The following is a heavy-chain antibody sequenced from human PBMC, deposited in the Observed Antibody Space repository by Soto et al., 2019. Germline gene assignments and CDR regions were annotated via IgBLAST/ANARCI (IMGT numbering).Heavy chain of an antibody. CDR3: AMPYGATFDY. CDR1: GFTFSSYG. Sequence: GGSLRLSCAASGFTFSSYGMHWVRQAPGKGLEWVAVISYDGSNKYYADSVKGRFTISRDNSKNTLYLQMNILRAEDTAVYYCAMPYGATFDYWGQGTLVTVSS. J-gene: IGHJ4*02. D-gene: IGHD1-26*01. CDR2: ISYDGSNK. V-gene: IGHV3-30*03.